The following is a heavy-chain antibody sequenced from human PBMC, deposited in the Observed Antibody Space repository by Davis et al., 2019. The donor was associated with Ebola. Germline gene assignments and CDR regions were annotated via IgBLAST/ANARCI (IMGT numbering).Heavy chain of an antibody. CDR3: ARGVVVVAATPGNWFDP. V-gene: IGHV3-33*01. J-gene: IGHJ5*02. D-gene: IGHD2-15*01. Sequence: GESLKISCAASGFTFSSYGMHWVRQAPGKGLEWVAVIWYDGSNKYYADSVKGRFTISRDNSKNTLYLQMNSLRAEDTAVYYCARGVVVVAATPGNWFDPWGQGTLVTVSS. CDR2: IWYDGSNK. CDR1: GFTFSSYG.